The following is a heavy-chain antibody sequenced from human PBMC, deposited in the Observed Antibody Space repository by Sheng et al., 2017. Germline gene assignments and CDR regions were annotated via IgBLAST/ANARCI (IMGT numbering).Heavy chain of an antibody. V-gene: IGHV3-66*01. CDR3: VVPAAGADY. J-gene: IGHJ4*02. CDR2: IYSGGST. D-gene: IGHD2-2*01. CDR1: GFTVSSNY. Sequence: EVQLVESGGGLVQPGGSLRLSCAASGFTVSSNYMSWVRQAPGKGLEWVSVIYSGGSTYYADSVKGRFTISRDNSKNTLYLQMNSLRAEDTAVYYCVVPAAGADYWGQGTLGHRLL.